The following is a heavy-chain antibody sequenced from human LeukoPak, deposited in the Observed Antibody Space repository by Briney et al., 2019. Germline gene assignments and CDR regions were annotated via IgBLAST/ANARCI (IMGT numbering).Heavy chain of an antibody. Sequence: ASVKVSCKTTGGRFKSYGFSWVRQAPGQGLEWMGWINPNSGGTNYAQKFQGRVTMARDTSISTAYMELSRLRSDDTAVYYCATYSSRYSYYFDYWGQGTLVTVSS. D-gene: IGHD6-13*01. V-gene: IGHV1-2*02. J-gene: IGHJ4*02. CDR3: ATYSSRYSYYFDY. CDR1: GGRFKSYG. CDR2: INPNSGGT.